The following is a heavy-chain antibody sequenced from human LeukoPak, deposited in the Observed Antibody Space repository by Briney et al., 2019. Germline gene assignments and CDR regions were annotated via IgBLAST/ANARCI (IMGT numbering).Heavy chain of an antibody. CDR1: GYTFTGYY. J-gene: IGHJ1*01. V-gene: IGHV1-2*02. Sequence: ASVKVSCKASGYTFTGYYMHWVRQAPGQGLEWMGWINPNNGGTNYAQKFQGRVTMTRDTSIGTAYMELNRLRSDDTAVYYCARGSYDSSDFEYFHHWGQGTLVTVSS. CDR2: INPNNGGT. CDR3: ARGSYDSSDFEYFHH. D-gene: IGHD3-22*01.